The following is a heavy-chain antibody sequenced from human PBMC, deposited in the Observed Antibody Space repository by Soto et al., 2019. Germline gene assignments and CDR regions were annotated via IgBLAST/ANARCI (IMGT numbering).Heavy chain of an antibody. CDR2: VHVSGGT. D-gene: IGHD6-19*01. CDR1: GESISNFY. J-gene: IGHJ6*02. Sequence: PSETLSLTCSVSGESISNFYWSWIRQPAGKGLEWIGHVHVSGGTNYNAPLQSRVTMSLDTSSNHVSLQLRSLTAADTAVYCCARDRYGWYPGFDLDVWGPGTTVTVSS. CDR3: ARDRYGWYPGFDLDV. V-gene: IGHV4-4*07.